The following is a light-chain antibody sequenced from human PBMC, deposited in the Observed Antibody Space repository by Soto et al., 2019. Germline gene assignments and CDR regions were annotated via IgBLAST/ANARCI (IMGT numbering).Light chain of an antibody. V-gene: IGKV1-5*01. Sequence: FQMPQSHSTLSASIGDGVTITCRASQSISGWLAWYQQRPGKAPKLLIYDASSLESGVPSRFSGSGSGTEFTLTISSLQADDFATYYCQQYNSYSGTFGQGTKVDIK. CDR1: QSISGW. CDR3: QQYNSYSGT. J-gene: IGKJ1*01. CDR2: DAS.